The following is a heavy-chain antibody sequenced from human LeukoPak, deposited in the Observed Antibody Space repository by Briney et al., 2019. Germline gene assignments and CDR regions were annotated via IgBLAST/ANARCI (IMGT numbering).Heavy chain of an antibody. V-gene: IGHV4-39*07. J-gene: IGHJ6*04. CDR2: IYYTGST. CDR3: ARDVDV. CDR1: GDSISTSSYY. Sequence: SETLSLTCTVSGDSISTSSYYWGWIRQPPGKGLEWIGSIYYTGSTNYYPSLKSRVTISVDTSKNQFSLKLSSVTAADTAVYYCARDVDVWGKGTTVTVSS.